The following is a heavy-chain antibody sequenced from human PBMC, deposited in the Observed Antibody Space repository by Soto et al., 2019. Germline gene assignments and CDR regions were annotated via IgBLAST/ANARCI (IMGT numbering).Heavy chain of an antibody. CDR3: ARVRQGCSANNCYFDP. CDR2: VHISGHS. J-gene: IGHJ5*01. D-gene: IGHD1-1*01. Sequence: GSLRLSCAASGFTVSDYEMSWVRQAPGKGLEWIAEVHISGHSNYNPSLRSRVSVSIDSSKNQFYLNLNSVTAADTAIYYCARVRQGCSANNCYFDPWGQGTQVTV. CDR1: GFTVSDYEM. V-gene: IGHV4-4*02.